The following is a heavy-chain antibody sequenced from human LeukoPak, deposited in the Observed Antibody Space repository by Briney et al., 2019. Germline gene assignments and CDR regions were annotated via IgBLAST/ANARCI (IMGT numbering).Heavy chain of an antibody. V-gene: IGHV3-21*01. CDR1: GFTFSSYS. CDR2: ISNSSSYI. J-gene: IGHJ6*03. D-gene: IGHD2-8*02. Sequence: GGSLRLSCAASGFTFSSYSMNWVRQAPGKGLEWVSLISNSSSYIYYADSVKGRFTISRDNAKNSLYLQMNSLRAEDTAVYYCARVSLLAPNNYSFTDVGSKATTVTVSS. CDR3: ARVSLLAPNNYSFTDV.